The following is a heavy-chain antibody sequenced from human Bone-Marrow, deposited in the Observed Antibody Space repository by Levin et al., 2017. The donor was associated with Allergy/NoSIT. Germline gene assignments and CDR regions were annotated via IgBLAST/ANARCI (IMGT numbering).Heavy chain of an antibody. CDR1: GFTFSASY. CDR2: ISGPSSYT. Sequence: GGSLRLSCEASGFTFSASYMAWIRQPPGRGLEWVSYISGPSSYTNYADSVKGRFTTSRDNAKKSLYLQMDSLRAEDTAMYYCARVIYSTRWGGSYSFDYWGQGTVVTVSS. CDR3: ARVIYSTRWGGSYSFDY. D-gene: IGHD2-2*01. V-gene: IGHV3-11*05. J-gene: IGHJ4*02.